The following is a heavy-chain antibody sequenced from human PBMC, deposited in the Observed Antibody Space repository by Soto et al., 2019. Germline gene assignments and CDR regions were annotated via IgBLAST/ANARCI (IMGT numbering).Heavy chain of an antibody. D-gene: IGHD3-10*01. Sequence: EVQLLESGGGLVQPGGSLRLSCSTSGFTFSTYAMNWVRQAPGKGLEWVSALGGSGGTSYYADSVRGRFTISRDNAKNTLFLQMNSLRAEDTALYYCAKQRAGYGSGSDTYYFDFWGQGTLVTVSS. CDR1: GFTFSTYA. V-gene: IGHV3-23*01. CDR2: LGGSGGTS. CDR3: AKQRAGYGSGSDTYYFDF. J-gene: IGHJ4*02.